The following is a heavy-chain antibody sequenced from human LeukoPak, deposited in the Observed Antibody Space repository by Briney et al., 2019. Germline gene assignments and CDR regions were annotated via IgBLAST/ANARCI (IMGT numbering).Heavy chain of an antibody. CDR1: GFTFSGYS. CDR2: ISYDGSNE. J-gene: IGHJ3*02. CDR3: AREGAFGLLDDAFDI. D-gene: IGHD2-15*01. V-gene: IGHV3-30*03. Sequence: GGSLRLSCAASGFTFSGYSMHWVRQAPGKGLEWVAVISYDGSNEYYADSVKGRFTISRDNSKNTLYLQMNSLRAEDTAVYYCAREGAFGLLDDAFDIWGQGTMVTVSS.